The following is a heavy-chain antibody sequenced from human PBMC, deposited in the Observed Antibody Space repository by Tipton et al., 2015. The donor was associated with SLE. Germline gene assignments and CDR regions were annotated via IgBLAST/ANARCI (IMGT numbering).Heavy chain of an antibody. Sequence: TLSLTCAVFGGSFSGYYWSWIRQPPGKGLEWVGEINHSGSTNCNPSLKSRVTMAVDTSKNQFSLKLSSVTAADTAVYYCARDLGYSYGTWFDPWGQGTLVTVSS. CDR2: INHSGST. CDR1: GGSFSGYY. V-gene: IGHV4-34*01. J-gene: IGHJ5*02. CDR3: ARDLGYSYGTWFDP. D-gene: IGHD5-18*01.